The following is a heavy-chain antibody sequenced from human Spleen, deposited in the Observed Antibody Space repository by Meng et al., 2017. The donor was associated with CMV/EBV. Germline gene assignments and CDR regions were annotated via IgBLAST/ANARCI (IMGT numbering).Heavy chain of an antibody. CDR1: GYTFTSDY. CDR2: INPTGDST. CDR3: ARERIGRYYGMDV. D-gene: IGHD2-15*01. V-gene: IGHV1-46*01. Sequence: ASVKVSCKASGYTFTSDYIHWVRQAPGQGLEWMGIINPTGDSTSYAQRFQGRVIMTRDTSTSTVYMELGSLRSEDTAVYYCARERIGRYYGMDVWGQGTTVTVSS. J-gene: IGHJ6*02.